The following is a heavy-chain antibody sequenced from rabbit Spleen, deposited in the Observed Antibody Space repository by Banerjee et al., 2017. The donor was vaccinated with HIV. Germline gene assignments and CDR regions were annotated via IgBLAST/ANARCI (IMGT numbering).Heavy chain of an antibody. V-gene: IGHV1S40*01. CDR1: GFSFSSRYY. D-gene: IGHD2-1*01. CDR2: IYAGSSTST. Sequence: QSLEESGGDLVKPGASLTLTCTASGFSFSSRYYMCWVRQAPGKGLEWIACIYAGSSTSTYYATWAKGRFTISKTSSTTVTLQMTSLTAADTATYFCARTDYADSDAFDPWGQGTLVTVS. CDR3: ARTDYADSDAFDP. J-gene: IGHJ2*01.